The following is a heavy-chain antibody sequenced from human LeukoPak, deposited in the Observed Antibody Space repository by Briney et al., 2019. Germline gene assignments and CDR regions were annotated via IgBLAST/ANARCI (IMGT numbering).Heavy chain of an antibody. D-gene: IGHD6-19*01. Sequence: VASVKVSCKASGYTFTSYYMHWVRQAPGQGLEWMGWINTNTGNPTYAQGFTGRFVFSLDTSVSTAYLQISSLKAEDTAVYYCARVGEQWLTNFDYWGQGTLVTVSS. J-gene: IGHJ4*02. CDR2: INTNTGNP. CDR1: GYTFTSYY. CDR3: ARVGEQWLTNFDY. V-gene: IGHV7-4-1*02.